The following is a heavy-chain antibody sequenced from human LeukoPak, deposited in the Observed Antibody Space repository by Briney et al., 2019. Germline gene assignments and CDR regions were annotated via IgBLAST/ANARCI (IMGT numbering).Heavy chain of an antibody. D-gene: IGHD3-22*01. CDR1: GYSFTTYW. CDR3: ARLDSSGYYYWDY. J-gene: IGHJ4*02. CDR2: IYPGDSDT. Sequence: GESLKISRKTSGYSFTTYWIGWVRQMPGKGLEWMGIIYPGDSDTRYSPSFQGQITISTDKSISTAYLQWSSLKASDTAMYYCARLDSSGYYYWDYWGQGTLVTVSS. V-gene: IGHV5-51*01.